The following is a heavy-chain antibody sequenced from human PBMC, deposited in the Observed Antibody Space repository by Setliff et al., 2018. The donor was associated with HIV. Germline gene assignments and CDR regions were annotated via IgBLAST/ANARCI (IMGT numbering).Heavy chain of an antibody. D-gene: IGHD4-17*01. CDR1: GFPFSNVW. Sequence: LRLSCTASGFPFSNVWMTWVRQAPGRGLEWVSSSGSDGNTGYGDSVKGRFTISRDNSRNTLYLQMNSLRAEDTAVYYCAKDILRWAFDYWGQGALVTVSS. CDR2: SGSDGNT. J-gene: IGHJ4*02. CDR3: AKDILRWAFDY. V-gene: IGHV3-23*01.